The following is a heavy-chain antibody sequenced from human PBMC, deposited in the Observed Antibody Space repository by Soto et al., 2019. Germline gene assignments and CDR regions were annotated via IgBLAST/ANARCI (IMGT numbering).Heavy chain of an antibody. Sequence: GGSLRLSCAASEFTFSNYAMTWVRQAPGKGLEWVSSISGSGSITYYAESVKGRFAISRDNSKNTLYLQMLSLRAEDSAIYYCAKDAPGSGWLSDYWGQGTLVTVSS. CDR1: EFTFSNYA. J-gene: IGHJ4*02. D-gene: IGHD3-22*01. CDR3: AKDAPGSGWLSDY. CDR2: ISGSGSIT. V-gene: IGHV3-23*01.